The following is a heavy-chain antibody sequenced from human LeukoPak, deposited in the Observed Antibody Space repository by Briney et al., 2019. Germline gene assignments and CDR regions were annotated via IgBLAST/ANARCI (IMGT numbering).Heavy chain of an antibody. CDR1: GFTFSSYS. D-gene: IGHD6-13*01. Sequence: GGSLRLSCAASGFTFSSYSMNWVRQAPGKGLEWVSSISSSSSYIYYADSVRGRFTISRDNAKNSLCLQMNSLRAEDTAVYYCARDIASAGMDYWGQGTLVTVSS. CDR2: ISSSSSYI. CDR3: ARDIASAGMDY. J-gene: IGHJ4*02. V-gene: IGHV3-21*01.